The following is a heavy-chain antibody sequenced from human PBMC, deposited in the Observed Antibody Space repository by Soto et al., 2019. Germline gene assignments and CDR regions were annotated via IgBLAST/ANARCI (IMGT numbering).Heavy chain of an antibody. V-gene: IGHV1-18*01. D-gene: IGHD1-26*01. CDR3: ARAARDFSGSYAIH. CDR2: ISASNGDT. CDR1: GYNFTNYG. J-gene: IGHJ4*02. Sequence: QVQLVQSGAEAKKPGASVKVSCKTSGYNFTNYGITWVRQAPGQGLEWMGWISASNGDTKYAQNIQGRVTMTTDTSTTTASMELRSLRSDDTAVYYCARAARDFSGSYAIHWGQGTVVTVSS.